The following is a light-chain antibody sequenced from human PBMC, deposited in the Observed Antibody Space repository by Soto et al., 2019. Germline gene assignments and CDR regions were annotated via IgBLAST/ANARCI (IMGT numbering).Light chain of an antibody. CDR1: SSDVGGYNF. CDR3: CSYAGSSTYV. Sequence: QSALTQPASVSGSPGQSITISCTGTSSDVGGYNFVSWYQHYPAKAPKLIIYEVSNRPSGVSARFSGSKSGNTASLTISGLQAEDEAVYYCCSYAGSSTYVFGTGTKLTVL. V-gene: IGLV2-23*02. CDR2: EVS. J-gene: IGLJ1*01.